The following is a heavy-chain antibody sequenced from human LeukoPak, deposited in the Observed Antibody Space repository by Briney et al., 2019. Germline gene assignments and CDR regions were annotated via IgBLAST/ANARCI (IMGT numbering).Heavy chain of an antibody. CDR2: TYYSGST. V-gene: IGHV4-31*03. CDR1: GGSISSGGYY. J-gene: IGHJ4*02. CDR3: ARVIAVAYYFDY. Sequence: SETLSLTCTVSGGSISSGGYYWSWIRQHPGKGLEWIGYTYYSGSTYYNPSLKSRVTISVDTSKNQFSLKLSSVTAADTAVYYCARVIAVAYYFDYWGLGTLVTVSS. D-gene: IGHD6-19*01.